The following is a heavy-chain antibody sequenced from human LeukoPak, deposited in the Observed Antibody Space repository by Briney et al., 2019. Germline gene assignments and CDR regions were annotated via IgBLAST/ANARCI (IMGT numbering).Heavy chain of an antibody. CDR2: IYYSGST. V-gene: IGHV4-30-4*01. CDR3: ARSGIVANWFDP. Sequence: SQTLSLTCTVSGGSISSGDYYWSWIRQPPGKGLEWIGYIYYSGSTYYNPSLKSRVTISVDTSKNQFSLKLSSVTAADTAVYYRARSGIVANWFDPWGQGTLVTVSS. CDR1: GGSISSGDYY. J-gene: IGHJ5*02. D-gene: IGHD2-21*01.